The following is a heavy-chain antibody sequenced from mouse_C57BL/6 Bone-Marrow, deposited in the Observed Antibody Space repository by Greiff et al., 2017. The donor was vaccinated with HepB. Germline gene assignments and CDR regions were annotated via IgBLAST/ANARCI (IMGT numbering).Heavy chain of an antibody. V-gene: IGHV7-3*01. CDR3: ARYGATVVARYYAMDY. J-gene: IGHJ4*01. Sequence: EVKVVESGGGLVQPGGSLSLSCAASGFTFTDYYMSWVRQPPGKALEWLGFIRNKANGYTTEYSASVKGRFTISRDNSQSILYLQMNALRAEDSATYYCARYGATVVARYYAMDYWGQGTSVTVSS. CDR1: GFTFTDYY. CDR2: IRNKANGYTT. D-gene: IGHD1-1*01.